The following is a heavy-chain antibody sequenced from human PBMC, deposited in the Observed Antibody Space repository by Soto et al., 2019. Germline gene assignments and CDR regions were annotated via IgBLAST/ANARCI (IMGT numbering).Heavy chain of an antibody. CDR3: ARDGEMATHYYYYGMDV. J-gene: IGHJ6*02. V-gene: IGHV1-69*06. CDR1: GGTFSSYA. CDR2: IIPIFGTA. Sequence: QVQLVQSGAEVKKPGSSVKVSCKASGGTFSSYAISWVRQAPGQGLEWMGGIIPIFGTANYAQKFQGRVTITADKSTSTAYMELSSLRSEDTAVYYCARDGEMATHYYYYGMDVWGQGTTVTVSS. D-gene: IGHD5-12*01.